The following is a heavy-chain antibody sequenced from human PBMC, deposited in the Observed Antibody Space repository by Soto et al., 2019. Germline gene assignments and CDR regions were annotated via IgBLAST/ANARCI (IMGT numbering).Heavy chain of an antibody. CDR1: GFTFSSYA. Sequence: GGSLRLSCAASGFTFSSYAMSWVRQAPGKGLEWVSAISGSGGSTYYADSVKGRFTISRDNSKNTLYLQMNSLRAEDTAVYYCAKSSGDVVVAANQGNIMFDYWGQGTLVTVSS. CDR3: AKSSGDVVVAANQGNIMFDY. J-gene: IGHJ4*02. CDR2: ISGSGGST. V-gene: IGHV3-23*01. D-gene: IGHD2-15*01.